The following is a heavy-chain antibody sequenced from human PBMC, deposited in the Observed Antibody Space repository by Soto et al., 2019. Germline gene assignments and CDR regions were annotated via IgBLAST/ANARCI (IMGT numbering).Heavy chain of an antibody. V-gene: IGHV3-48*01. J-gene: IGHJ6*02. CDR2: ISSSGSSI. CDR1: GFTFSSYA. CDR3: AKGRSYYYYYGVDV. Sequence: PGGSLRLSCAASGFTFSSYAMNWVRQAPGKGLEWVSYISSSGSSIYYADSVKGRFTVSRDNAKNSLYLQMNSLRAEDTALYYCAKGRSYYYYYGVDVWGQGTMVTVSS.